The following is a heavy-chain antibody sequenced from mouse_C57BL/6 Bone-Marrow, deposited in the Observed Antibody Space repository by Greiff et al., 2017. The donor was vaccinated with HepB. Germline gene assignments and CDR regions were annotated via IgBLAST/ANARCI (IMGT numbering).Heavy chain of an antibody. CDR2: IDPSDSYT. J-gene: IGHJ3*01. D-gene: IGHD1-2*01. CDR1: GYTFTSYW. V-gene: IGHV1-59*01. CDR3: ARGILRLQAWFAY. Sequence: QVQLQQPGAELVRPGTSVKLSCKASGYTFTSYWMHWVKQRPGQGLEWIGVIDPSDSYTNYNQKFKGKATLTVDTSSSTAYMQLSSLTSEDSAVYYCARGILRLQAWFAYWGQGTLVTVSA.